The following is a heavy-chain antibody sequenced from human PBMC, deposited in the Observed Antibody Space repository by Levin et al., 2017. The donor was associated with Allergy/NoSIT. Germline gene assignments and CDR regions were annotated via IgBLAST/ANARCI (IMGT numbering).Heavy chain of an antibody. V-gene: IGHV3-23*01. CDR2: ISDSGDNT. CDR1: GFTFRSYA. Sequence: TGESLKISCAASGFTFRSYAMSWVRQAPGKGLEWVSSISDSGDNTYYADSVKGRFTISRDNSKNTLSLQMNSLRAEDTALYYCAKDHNSGYYTYYFDYWGQGTLVTVSS. D-gene: IGHD3-22*01. CDR3: AKDHNSGYYTYYFDY. J-gene: IGHJ4*02.